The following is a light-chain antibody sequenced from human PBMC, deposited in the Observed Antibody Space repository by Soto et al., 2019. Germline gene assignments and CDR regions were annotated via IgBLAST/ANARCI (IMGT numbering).Light chain of an antibody. CDR2: DVA. CDR1: SSDIGGYNI. CDR3: NSYTTSGAIV. J-gene: IGLJ3*02. Sequence: QSALTQPASVSGSPGQSITISCTGTSSDIGGYNIVSWYQQHPGNAPNLIIYDVASRPSGVSDRFSGSKSGNAASLTISGLQAEDEALYYCNSYTTSGAIVFGGGTKLTVL. V-gene: IGLV2-14*03.